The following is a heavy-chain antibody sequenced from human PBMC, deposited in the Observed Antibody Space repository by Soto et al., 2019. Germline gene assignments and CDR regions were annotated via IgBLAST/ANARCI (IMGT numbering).Heavy chain of an antibody. CDR2: IIPIFGTA. CDR3: AGEGRDYYYYGMDV. D-gene: IGHD3-10*01. Sequence: QVQLVQSGAEVKKPGSSVKVSCKASGGTFSSYAISWVRQAPGQGLEWMGGIIPIFGTANYAQKFQGRVTITADESTSTAYMELSSLRSEDTAVYYCAGEGRDYYYYGMDVWGQGTTVTVSS. J-gene: IGHJ6*02. V-gene: IGHV1-69*01. CDR1: GGTFSSYA.